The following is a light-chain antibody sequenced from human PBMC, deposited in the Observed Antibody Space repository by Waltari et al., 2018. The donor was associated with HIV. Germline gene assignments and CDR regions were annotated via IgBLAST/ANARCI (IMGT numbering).Light chain of an antibody. J-gene: IGKJ2*01. CDR1: QSLSSTY. CDR3: HQYGGSPRT. Sequence: EIVLMQSPGTLSLSPGERATLSCRASQSLSSTYLAWYQQKPGQAPRLLISGASNRATGIPDRFSGSGSGTDFTLTISRLEPEDFAVYFCHQYGGSPRTFGQGTKLEI. CDR2: GAS. V-gene: IGKV3-20*01.